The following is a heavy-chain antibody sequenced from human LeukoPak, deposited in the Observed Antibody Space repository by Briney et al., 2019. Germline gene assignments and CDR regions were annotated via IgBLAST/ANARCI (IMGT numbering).Heavy chain of an antibody. CDR3: ARDPYGSGSYYEA. Sequence: GGSLRLSCAASGFTFSSYSMNWVRQAPGKGLEWVSSISSSSSYIYYADSVKGRFTISRDNAKNSLYLQMNSLRAEDTAVYYCARDPYGSGSYYEAWGQGTLVTVSS. CDR2: ISSSSSYI. J-gene: IGHJ5*02. V-gene: IGHV3-21*01. CDR1: GFTFSSYS. D-gene: IGHD3-10*01.